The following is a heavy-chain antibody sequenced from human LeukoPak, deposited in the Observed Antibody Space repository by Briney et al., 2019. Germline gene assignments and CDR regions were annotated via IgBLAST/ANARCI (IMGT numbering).Heavy chain of an antibody. Sequence: SETLSLTCAVSADSFSSHYWTWIRQPPGKGLEWIGYISDTESTNYNPSLKSRVTISIDTSKNQFSLKLISVTAADTAVYYCARDLVTVTKGFDIWGQGTMVSVSS. J-gene: IGHJ3*02. CDR2: ISDTEST. CDR1: ADSFSSHY. V-gene: IGHV4-59*11. CDR3: ARDLVTVTKGFDI. D-gene: IGHD4-17*01.